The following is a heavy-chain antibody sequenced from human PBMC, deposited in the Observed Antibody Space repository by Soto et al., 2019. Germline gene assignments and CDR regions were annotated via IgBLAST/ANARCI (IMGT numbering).Heavy chain of an antibody. Sequence: SETLSLTCTVSGYDISSSGYYWGWIRQPPGKGLEWIGSIYCSGNTYYNPSLKSRVTISVDTSKNQFSLKVSSVTAADTAVYNCARLPLEVRRLCYFASGAQEPLVPVSS. J-gene: IGHJ4*02. V-gene: IGHV4-39*01. CDR3: ARLPLEVRRLCYFAS. CDR1: GYDISSSGYY. D-gene: IGHD3-10*01. CDR2: IYCSGNT.